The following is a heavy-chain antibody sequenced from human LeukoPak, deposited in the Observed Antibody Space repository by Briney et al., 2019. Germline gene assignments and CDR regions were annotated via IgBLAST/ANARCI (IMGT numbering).Heavy chain of an antibody. J-gene: IGHJ4*02. D-gene: IGHD1-26*01. V-gene: IGHV3-64*01. CDR1: GFTFSSYA. CDR2: ISSNGGST. Sequence: GGSLRLSCAASGFTFSSYAMSWVRQAPGKGLEYVSAISSNGGSTYYANSVKGRFTISRDNSKNTLYLQMGSLRAEDMAVYYCARAKRYSGSYSFDYWGQGTLVTVSS. CDR3: ARAKRYSGSYSFDY.